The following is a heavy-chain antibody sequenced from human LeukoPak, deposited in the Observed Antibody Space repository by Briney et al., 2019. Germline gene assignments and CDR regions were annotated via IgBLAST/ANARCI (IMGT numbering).Heavy chain of an antibody. CDR2: IPYDGSNK. J-gene: IGHJ4*02. D-gene: IGHD3-22*01. CDR1: GFTFSSYG. V-gene: IGHV3-30*18. CDR3: AKDTYYYDSSGYYYVNY. Sequence: GALTLSCAASGFTFSSYGMHWVRQAPGKGLEWVAVIPYDGSNKYYADSVKGRFTISRDNSKNTLYLQMNSLRAEDTAVYYCAKDTYYYDSSGYYYVNYWGQGTLVTVSS.